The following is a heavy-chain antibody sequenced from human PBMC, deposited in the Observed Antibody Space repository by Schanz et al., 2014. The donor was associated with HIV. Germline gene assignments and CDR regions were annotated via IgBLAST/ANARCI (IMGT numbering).Heavy chain of an antibody. CDR3: ARELNRGQAGGVAFDV. V-gene: IGHV1-2*02. J-gene: IGHJ6*02. Sequence: QVQLLQSGAEVKKPGASVKVSCKASGYPFTDYFVHWVRQAPGQGLEWMGWIIPLSGGTSYAPKFEGRVTLTRDTSINTGFLEVSRLGPEDTALYFCARELNRGQAGGVAFDVWGQGTTVIVSS. CDR2: IIPLSGGT. CDR1: GYPFTDYF. D-gene: IGHD3-10*01.